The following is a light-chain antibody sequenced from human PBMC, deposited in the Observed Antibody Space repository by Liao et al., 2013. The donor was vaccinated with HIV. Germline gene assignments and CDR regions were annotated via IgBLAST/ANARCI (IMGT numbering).Light chain of an antibody. CDR1: NVGSTS. Sequence: SYVLTQPPSVSVAPGKTAGISCGGNNVGSTSVHWYQQKPGQAPVLVIYYDSDRPSGIPERFSGSKSGTTATLTISRVEAGDEADYYCQVWDSSSDHGVFGGGTKLTVL. CDR3: QVWDSSSDHGV. V-gene: IGLV3-21*04. CDR2: YDS. J-gene: IGLJ3*02.